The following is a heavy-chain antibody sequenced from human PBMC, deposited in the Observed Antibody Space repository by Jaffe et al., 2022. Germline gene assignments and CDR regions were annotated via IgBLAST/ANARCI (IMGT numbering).Heavy chain of an antibody. V-gene: IGHV4-61*02. CDR1: GGSISSGSYY. J-gene: IGHJ4*02. D-gene: IGHD4-17*01. CDR3: ARWVTTWGQFDY. CDR2: ISTSGST. Sequence: QVQLQESGPGLVKASQTLSLTCTVSGGSISSGSYYWSWIRQPAGKGLEWIGRISTSGSTNYNSSLKSRVTISADMSKNQFSLKLTSVTAADTAVYYCARWVTTWGQFDYWGQGTLVTVSS.